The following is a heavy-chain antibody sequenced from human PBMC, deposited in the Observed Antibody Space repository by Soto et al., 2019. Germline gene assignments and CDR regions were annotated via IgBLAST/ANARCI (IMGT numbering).Heavy chain of an antibody. V-gene: IGHV3-33*01. D-gene: IGHD3-10*01. J-gene: IGHJ4*02. Sequence: QVQLVESGGGVVQPGRSLRLSCAASGFTFSSYGMHWVRQAPGKGLEWVAVIWYDGSNKYYADSVKGRFTISRDNSKNTLYLQMNSLRGEDTAVYYCAREVDYYGSGRTYYFDYWGQGTLVTVSS. CDR2: IWYDGSNK. CDR3: AREVDYYGSGRTYYFDY. CDR1: GFTFSSYG.